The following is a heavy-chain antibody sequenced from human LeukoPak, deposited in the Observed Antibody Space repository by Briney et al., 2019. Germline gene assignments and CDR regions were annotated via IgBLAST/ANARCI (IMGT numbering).Heavy chain of an antibody. CDR2: ISGSGSMT. CDR3: AKRGVVIRVILVGFHKEAYYFES. D-gene: IGHD3/OR15-3a*01. Sequence: PGGSLRLSCAGSGITFRIYAMTWVRQAPGKGLEWVSAISGSGSMTYYADSVKGRFTISRDKSNNTLYLQMNSLRAEDTAVYFCAKRGVVIRVILVGFHKEAYYFESWGQGALVTVSS. CDR1: GITFRIYA. J-gene: IGHJ4*02. V-gene: IGHV3-23*01.